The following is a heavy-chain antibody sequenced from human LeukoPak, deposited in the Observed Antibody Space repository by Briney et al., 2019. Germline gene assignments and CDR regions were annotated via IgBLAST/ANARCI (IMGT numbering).Heavy chain of an antibody. CDR3: AGDIVVVPAVLLMRN. V-gene: IGHV1-69*01. D-gene: IGHD2-2*01. CDR1: GGTFSSYA. Sequence: KVSCKASGGTFSSYAISWVRQAPGQGLEWMGGIIPIFGTANYAQKFQGRVTITADESTSTAYMELSSLRSEDTAVYYCAGDIVVVPAVLLMRNWGRGTLVTVSS. CDR2: IIPIFGTA. J-gene: IGHJ4*02.